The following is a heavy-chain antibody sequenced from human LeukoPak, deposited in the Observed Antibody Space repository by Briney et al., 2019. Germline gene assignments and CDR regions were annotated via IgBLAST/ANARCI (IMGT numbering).Heavy chain of an antibody. CDR2: INHSGST. D-gene: IGHD2-2*01. CDR1: GGSFSGYY. Sequence: TSETLSLTCAVYGGSFSGYYWSWIRQPPGKGLEWIGEINHSGSTNYNPSLKSRVTISVDTSKNQFSLKLSSVTAADTAVYYCARELGYCSSTSCYRTTYYYYYMDVWGKGTTVTISS. V-gene: IGHV4-34*01. CDR3: ARELGYCSSTSCYRTTYYYYYMDV. J-gene: IGHJ6*03.